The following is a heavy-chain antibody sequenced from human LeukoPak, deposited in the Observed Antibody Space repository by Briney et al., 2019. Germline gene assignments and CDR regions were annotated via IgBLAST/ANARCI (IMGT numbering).Heavy chain of an antibody. Sequence: WASVKVSCTASGGTFSNYAISWVRQAPGQGLEWMGGIIPIFGTANYAQKFQGRVTITTDESTSTAYMELSSLRSEDTAVYYCARDQGYCSSTSCYHNYYYYMDVWGKGTTVTVSS. V-gene: IGHV1-69*05. CDR1: GGTFSNYA. CDR2: IIPIFGTA. D-gene: IGHD2-2*01. CDR3: ARDQGYCSSTSCYHNYYYYMDV. J-gene: IGHJ6*03.